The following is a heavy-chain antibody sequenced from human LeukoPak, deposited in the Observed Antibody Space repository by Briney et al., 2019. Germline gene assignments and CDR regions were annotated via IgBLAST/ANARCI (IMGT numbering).Heavy chain of an antibody. Sequence: GGSLRLSCAASGFTFSSYSMNWVRQAPGKGLEWVSSISSSSSYIYYADSVKGRFTISRDNAKNSLYPQMNSLRAEDTAVYYCARGRYSSSWYGFDYWGQGTLVTVSS. J-gene: IGHJ4*02. CDR3: ARGRYSSSWYGFDY. V-gene: IGHV3-21*01. CDR2: ISSSSSYI. CDR1: GFTFSSYS. D-gene: IGHD6-13*01.